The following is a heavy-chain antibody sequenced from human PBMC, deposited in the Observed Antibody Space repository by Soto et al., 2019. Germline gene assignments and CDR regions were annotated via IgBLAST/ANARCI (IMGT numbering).Heavy chain of an antibody. Sequence: XECLRLSCAASAFTFSSYGMHWVLQAPGKGLEWVAVISYDGSNKYYADSVKGRFTVSTDNSKNTVYLQTNSLTDEGPAVNYYDAAGDLYYFGYWGQGTRVTV. CDR1: AFTFSSYG. CDR2: ISYDGSNK. CDR3: DAAGDLYYFGY. J-gene: IGHJ4*02. D-gene: IGHD6-13*01. V-gene: IGHV3-30*03.